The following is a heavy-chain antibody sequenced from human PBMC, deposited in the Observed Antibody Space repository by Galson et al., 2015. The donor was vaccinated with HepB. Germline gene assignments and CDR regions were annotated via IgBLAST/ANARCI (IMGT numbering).Heavy chain of an antibody. D-gene: IGHD3-10*01. CDR2: ISSNGGST. V-gene: IGHV3-64D*06. Sequence: LRLSCAASGFTFSSYAMHWVRQAPGKGLEYVSAISSNGGSTYYADSVKGRFTISRDNSKNTLYLQMSSLRAEDTAVYYCVKGALMVRGANTYYFDYWGQGTLVTVSS. CDR3: VKGALMVRGANTYYFDY. CDR1: GFTFSSYA. J-gene: IGHJ4*02.